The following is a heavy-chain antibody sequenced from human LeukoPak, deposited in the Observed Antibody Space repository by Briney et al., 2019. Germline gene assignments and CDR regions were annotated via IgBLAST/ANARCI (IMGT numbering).Heavy chain of an antibody. J-gene: IGHJ5*02. V-gene: IGHV4-34*01. CDR3: ARGIVGANWFDP. CDR2: INHSGST. Sequence: SETLSLTCAVYGGSFSGYYWSWIRQPPGKGLEWIWEINHSGSTNYNPSLKSRVTISVDTPKNQFSLKLSSVTAADTAVYYCARGIVGANWFDPWGQGTLVTVSS. CDR1: GGSFSGYY. D-gene: IGHD1-26*01.